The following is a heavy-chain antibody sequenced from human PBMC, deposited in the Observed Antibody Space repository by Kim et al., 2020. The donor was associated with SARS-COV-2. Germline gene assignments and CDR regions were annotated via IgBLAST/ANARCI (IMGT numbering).Heavy chain of an antibody. Sequence: GGSLRLSCAASGFTFSSYAMSWVRQAPGKGLEWVSAISGSGGSTYYADSVKGRFTIPRDNSKNTLYLQMNSLRAEDTAVYYCAKAVRTRANTIVVVTAIAPFDYWGQGTLVTVSS. CDR2: ISGSGGST. J-gene: IGHJ4*02. CDR3: AKAVRTRANTIVVVTAIAPFDY. CDR1: GFTFSSYA. D-gene: IGHD2-21*02. V-gene: IGHV3-23*01.